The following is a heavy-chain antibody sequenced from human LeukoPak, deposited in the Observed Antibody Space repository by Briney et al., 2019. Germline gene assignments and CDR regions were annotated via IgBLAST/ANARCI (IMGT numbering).Heavy chain of an antibody. D-gene: IGHD3-16*01. CDR3: ARDRPFGGVLDFDY. CDR2: IDNDGYST. J-gene: IGHJ4*02. CDR1: GFTFSSYW. V-gene: IGHV3-74*01. Sequence: GGSLRLSCAASGFTFSSYWMHWVRQAPGKGLVWVSRIDNDGYSTVYADSVKDRFTISRDNAKNTLNLQMNSLRAEDTAVYYCARDRPFGGVLDFDYWGQGTLVTVSS.